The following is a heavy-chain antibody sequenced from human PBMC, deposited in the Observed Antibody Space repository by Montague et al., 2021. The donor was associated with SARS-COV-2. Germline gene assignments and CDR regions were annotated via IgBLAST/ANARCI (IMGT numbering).Heavy chain of an antibody. CDR1: GGSFSDYY. CDR2: INHSGIS. J-gene: IGHJ3*01. D-gene: IGHD3-3*01. CDR3: ARGQVTVFAVLIMLPAAGAIDV. Sequence: SETLSLTCVVSGGSFSDYYWTWIRQSPGKGLEWSGEINHSGISNYNPSHKNRVTIPVDKSKNQISLKLTSVTAAVTATYSAARGQVTVFAVLIMLPAAGAIDVWGQGTTVTVSS. V-gene: IGHV4-34*01.